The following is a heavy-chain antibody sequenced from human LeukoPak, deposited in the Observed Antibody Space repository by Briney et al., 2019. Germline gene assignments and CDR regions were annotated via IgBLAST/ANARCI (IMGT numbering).Heavy chain of an antibody. D-gene: IGHD1-26*01. CDR1: GYTFTSYG. V-gene: IGHV1-18*01. CDR2: ISAYNGNT. CDR3: ARGRGDSGSYGTGFDY. J-gene: IGHJ4*02. Sequence: ASVKVSCKASGYTFTSYGISWVRQAPAQGLEWMGWISAYNGNTNYAQKLQGRVTMTTDKSTSTAYMELRSLRSDDTAVYYWARGRGDSGSYGTGFDYWGQGTLVTVSS.